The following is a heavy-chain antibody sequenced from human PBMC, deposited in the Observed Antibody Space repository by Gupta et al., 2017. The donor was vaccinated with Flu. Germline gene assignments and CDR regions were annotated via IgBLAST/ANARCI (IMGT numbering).Heavy chain of an antibody. D-gene: IGHD6-19*01. Sequence: QVQLQQWGAGLLKPSETLSLTCAVYGGSFSGYYWSWIRQPPGKGLEWIGEINQSGSTNYNPSLKSRVTISVDTSKNQFSLKLSSVTAADTAVYYCARELGIAVAVRRRGLDPWGQGTLVTVSS. CDR3: ARELGIAVAVRRRGLDP. V-gene: IGHV4-34*01. CDR1: GGSFSGYY. CDR2: INQSGST. J-gene: IGHJ5*02.